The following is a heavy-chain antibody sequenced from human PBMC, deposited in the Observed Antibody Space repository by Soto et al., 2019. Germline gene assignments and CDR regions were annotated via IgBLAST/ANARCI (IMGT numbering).Heavy chain of an antibody. V-gene: IGHV4-39*01. CDR1: GGSISSSSYY. J-gene: IGHJ5*02. D-gene: IGHD2-15*01. CDR2: IYYSGST. CDR3: AAPRRSFGSFERTPHPNWFDP. Sequence: QLQLQESGPGLVKPSETLSLTCTVSGGSISSSSYYWGWIRQPPGKGLEWIGSIYYSGSTYYNPSLKSRVTISVDTSKNQCSLKLSSVTAADTAVYYCAAPRRSFGSFERTPHPNWFDPWGQGTLVTGSS.